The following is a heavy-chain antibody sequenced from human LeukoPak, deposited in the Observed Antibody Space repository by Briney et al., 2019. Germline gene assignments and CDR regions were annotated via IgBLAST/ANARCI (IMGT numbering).Heavy chain of an antibody. CDR3: TQKRAISDWQHYFDT. CDR2: ISNSGDDT. J-gene: IGHJ5*02. V-gene: IGHV3-23*01. CDR1: AFTFIRNA. Sequence: GGSLRLSCVASAFTFIRNAMTWVRQAPGKGLEWISTISNSGDDTHYADSVKGRFFISRDNSKNTVYLQMNSLRGDDTAVYYCTQKRAISDWQHYFDTWGRGTLVTVSS. D-gene: IGHD2-21*02.